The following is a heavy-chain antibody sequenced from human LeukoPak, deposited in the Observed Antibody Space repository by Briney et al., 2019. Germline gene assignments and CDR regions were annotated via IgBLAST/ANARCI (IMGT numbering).Heavy chain of an antibody. Sequence: PGGSLRLSFAASGFTFSSYSMNWVRQAPGKGLEWVSYISSSSSTIYYADSVKGRFTISRDNAKNSLYLQMNSLRAEDTAVYYCARDLRDYGSGRNYWGQGTLVTVSS. CDR3: ARDLRDYGSGRNY. CDR1: GFTFSSYS. D-gene: IGHD3-10*01. V-gene: IGHV3-48*04. CDR2: ISSSSSTI. J-gene: IGHJ4*02.